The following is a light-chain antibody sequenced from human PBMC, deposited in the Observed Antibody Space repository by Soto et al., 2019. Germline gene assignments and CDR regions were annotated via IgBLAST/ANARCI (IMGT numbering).Light chain of an antibody. J-gene: IGKJ2*01. V-gene: IGKV3-11*01. CDR3: QQRSKCPIT. Sequence: EIVLTQSPATLSLSPGERAILSCRASQSISSYLAWYQQKPGQAPRLLIYDAFNRAPGIPPRFSGSGSGTDFTLSISSLGPEDFAVYYCQQRSKCPITFGQGTNLEI. CDR2: DAF. CDR1: QSISSY.